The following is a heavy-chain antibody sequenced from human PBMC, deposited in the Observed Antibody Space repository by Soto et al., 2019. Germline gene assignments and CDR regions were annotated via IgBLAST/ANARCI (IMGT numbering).Heavy chain of an antibody. CDR3: ARDQGASYGLYYFDY. CDR1: GFTFRSYA. J-gene: IGHJ4*02. CDR2: VSASGTGT. V-gene: IGHV3-23*01. D-gene: IGHD5-18*01. Sequence: XGSLRLSCAASGFTFRSYAMSWVRQAPGKGLEWVSAVSASGTGTYYSDSVKGRFTISRDNSKNTLYLQMNSLRAEDTALYYCARDQGASYGLYYFDYWGQGTLVTVSS.